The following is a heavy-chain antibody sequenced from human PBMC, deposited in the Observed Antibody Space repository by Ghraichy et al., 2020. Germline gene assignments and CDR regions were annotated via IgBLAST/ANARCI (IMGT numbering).Heavy chain of an antibody. V-gene: IGHV3-23*01. J-gene: IGHJ4*02. CDR1: GFTLSSYA. D-gene: IGHD6-19*01. CDR2: ISASGGST. Sequence: GESLRLSCAASGFTLSSYAMTWVRQAPGKGLDWVLGISASGGSTYYADSVTGRFTISRDNSKNTLYLQMNSLRAEDTAVYYCAKEAGYSSGWYFDSWGQGTLVTVSS. CDR3: AKEAGYSSGWYFDS.